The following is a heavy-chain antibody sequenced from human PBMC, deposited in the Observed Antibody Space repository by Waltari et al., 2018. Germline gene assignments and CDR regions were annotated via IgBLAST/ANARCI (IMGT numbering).Heavy chain of an antibody. Sequence: EVQLVESGGGLVQPGGSPRLSCAASGFTFSGHWMHWVRQAPGKGLVWVSRSNREGSSTSYADFVKGRFTISRDNAKNTLYLQMNSLRAEDTAVYYCARNSKDWRSDGGLDYWGQGTLVTVSS. CDR2: SNREGSST. V-gene: IGHV3-74*01. CDR1: GFTFSGHW. CDR3: ARNSKDWRSDGGLDY. J-gene: IGHJ4*02. D-gene: IGHD3-16*01.